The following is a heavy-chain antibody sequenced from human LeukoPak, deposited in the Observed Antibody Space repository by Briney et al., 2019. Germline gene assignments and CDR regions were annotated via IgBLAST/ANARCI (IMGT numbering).Heavy chain of an antibody. CDR3: ATSIAARWAFDY. J-gene: IGHJ4*02. CDR1: GGTFSSYA. CDR2: IIPIFGTA. D-gene: IGHD6-6*01. Sequence: ASVKVSCKASGGTFSSYAISWVRQAPGQGLEWMGGIIPIFGTANYAQKFQGRVTITTDESTSTAYMELSSLRSEDTAVYYCATSIAARWAFDYWGQGTLVTVSS. V-gene: IGHV1-69*05.